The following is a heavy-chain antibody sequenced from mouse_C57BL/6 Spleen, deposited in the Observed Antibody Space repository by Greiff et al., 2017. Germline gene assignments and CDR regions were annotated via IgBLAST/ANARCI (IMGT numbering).Heavy chain of an antibody. CDR3: AREEGTWYFDV. V-gene: IGHV1-82*01. J-gene: IGHJ1*03. CDR1: GYAFSSSW. CDR2: IYPGDGDT. Sequence: QVQLQQSGPELVKPGASVKISCKASGYAFSSSWLNWVKQRPGKGLEWIGRIYPGDGDTNYNGKFKGKATLTADKSYSTAYMQLSSLTSEDSAVYFCAREEGTWYFDVWGTGTTVTVSS.